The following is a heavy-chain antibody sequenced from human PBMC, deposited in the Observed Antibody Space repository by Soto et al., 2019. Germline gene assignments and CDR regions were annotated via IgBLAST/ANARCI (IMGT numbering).Heavy chain of an antibody. V-gene: IGHV3-21*01. CDR2: ISSTSSYT. CDR1: GFTFSSYA. Sequence: GWSLRLSCAASGFTFSSYAMNWVRQTQEKGLEWVSSISSTSSYTHYSDSVKGRFTISRDNANNSLFLQMNSLRAEDTATYYCSRDLALDGNLCGQGVMVTVSS. D-gene: IGHD6-19*01. CDR3: SRDLALDGNL. J-gene: IGHJ5*02.